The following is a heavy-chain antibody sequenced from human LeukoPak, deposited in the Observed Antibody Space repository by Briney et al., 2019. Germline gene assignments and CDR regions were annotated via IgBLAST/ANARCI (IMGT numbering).Heavy chain of an antibody. J-gene: IGHJ4*02. CDR2: ILIWREGT. V-gene: IGHV3-23*01. D-gene: IGHD3-10*01. CDR3: AKDRPNYFGSGDYYKTYGDY. Sequence: GGSLRLSCAAPGFTFSKYAMSWVRQAPRKGLEWVSSILIWREGTYYADSGKGRFTISSNNSENTLYLQMNSLRVEDTALYYCAKDRPNYFGSGDYYKTYGDYWGQGTLVTVSS. CDR1: GFTFSKYA.